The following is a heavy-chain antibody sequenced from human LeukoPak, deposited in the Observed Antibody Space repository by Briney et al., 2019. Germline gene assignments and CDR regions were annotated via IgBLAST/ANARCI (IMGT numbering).Heavy chain of an antibody. CDR1: GFTFGDYA. J-gene: IGHJ6*02. D-gene: IGHD2-2*01. Sequence: GGSLRLSCTASGFTFGDYAMSWFRQAPGKGLEWVGFIRSKAYGGTTEYAASVKGRFTISRDDSKSIAYLQMNSLKTEDTAVYYCTRDHLSPIKDIVVVPAAMGHYYYGMDVWGQGTTVTVSS. V-gene: IGHV3-49*03. CDR3: TRDHLSPIKDIVVVPAAMGHYYYGMDV. CDR2: IRSKAYGGTT.